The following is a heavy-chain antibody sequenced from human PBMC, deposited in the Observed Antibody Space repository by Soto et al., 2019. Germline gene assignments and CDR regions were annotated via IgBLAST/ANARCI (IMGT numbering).Heavy chain of an antibody. D-gene: IGHD2-21*02. CDR1: GLTFRNAW. J-gene: IGHJ4*02. V-gene: IGHV3-15*01. CDR2: IKSKTDGGTT. CDR3: TTRLVVTRWPFDY. Sequence: GGFKRLSCAASGLTFRNAWVSWVRKEKGKGLEWVGRIKSKTDGGTTDYAAPVKGRFTISRDDSKNTLYLQMNSLKTEDTAVYYCTTRLVVTRWPFDYWGQATLVTVSS.